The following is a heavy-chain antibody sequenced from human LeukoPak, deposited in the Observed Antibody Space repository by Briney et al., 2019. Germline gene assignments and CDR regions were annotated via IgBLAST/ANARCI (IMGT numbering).Heavy chain of an antibody. CDR1: GFTFSSYA. D-gene: IGHD3-3*01. CDR2: ISYDGSNK. CDR3: ARHTKHDFWSGNYYYGMDV. Sequence: GGSLRLSCAASGFTFSSYAMHWVRQAPGKGLEWVAVISYDGSNKYYADSVKGRFTISRDNSKNTLYLQMNSLRAEDTAVYYCARHTKHDFWSGNYYYGMDVWGQGTTVTVSS. V-gene: IGHV3-30-3*01. J-gene: IGHJ6*02.